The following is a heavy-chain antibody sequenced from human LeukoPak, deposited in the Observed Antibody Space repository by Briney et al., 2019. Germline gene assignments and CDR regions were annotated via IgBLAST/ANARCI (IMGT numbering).Heavy chain of an antibody. CDR3: SKADILTGYASFDS. CDR1: GFTFSSYG. Sequence: GRSLRLSCAASGFTFSSYGMHWVRQAPGKGLEWVAVISYDGSNKYYADSVKGRFTISRDNSKNTLYLQMNSLRAEDTAVYYCSKADILTGYASFDSWAHGPLVTASS. V-gene: IGHV3-30*18. CDR2: ISYDGSNK. D-gene: IGHD3-9*01. J-gene: IGHJ4*01.